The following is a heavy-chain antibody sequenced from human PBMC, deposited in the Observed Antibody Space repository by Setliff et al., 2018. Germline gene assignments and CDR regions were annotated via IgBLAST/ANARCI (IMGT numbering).Heavy chain of an antibody. Sequence: GSLRLSCAASGFTFSSYAMNWVRQAPGKGLEWVPFISGGGSRTYYADSVKGRVTISRDNSKNTLYLQMSSLRAEDTAIYYCARDTSGRDAFDIWGQGAAVTVSS. J-gene: IGHJ3*02. CDR1: GFTFSSYA. V-gene: IGHV3-23*01. CDR3: ARDTSGRDAFDI. CDR2: ISGGGSRT. D-gene: IGHD3-10*01.